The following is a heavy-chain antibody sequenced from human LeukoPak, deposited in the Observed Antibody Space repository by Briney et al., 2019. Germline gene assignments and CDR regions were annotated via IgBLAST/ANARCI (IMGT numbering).Heavy chain of an antibody. J-gene: IGHJ3*02. CDR1: GFTFSSYW. V-gene: IGHV3-21*01. D-gene: IGHD1-14*01. Sequence: PGGSLRLSCAASGFTFSSYWMNWVRQAPGKGLEWVSSISSSSSYIYYADSVKGRFTISRDNAKNLLYLQMNSLRAEDTAVYYCARVFSPDDAFDIWGQGTMVTVSS. CDR3: ARVFSPDDAFDI. CDR2: ISSSSSYI.